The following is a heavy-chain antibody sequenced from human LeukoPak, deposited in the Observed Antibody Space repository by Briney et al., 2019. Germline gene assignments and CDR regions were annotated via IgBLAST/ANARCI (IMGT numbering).Heavy chain of an antibody. J-gene: IGHJ3*02. V-gene: IGHV1-46*01. Sequence: ASVKVSCKASGYTLTSYDINWVRQAPGQGLEWMGIINPSGGSTSYAQKFQGRVTMTRDMSTSTVYMELSSLRSEDTAVYYCAKSFSRLKATAIPEPRDAFDIWGQGTMVTVSS. CDR2: INPSGGST. CDR3: AKSFSRLKATAIPEPRDAFDI. CDR1: GYTLTSYD. D-gene: IGHD2-2*02.